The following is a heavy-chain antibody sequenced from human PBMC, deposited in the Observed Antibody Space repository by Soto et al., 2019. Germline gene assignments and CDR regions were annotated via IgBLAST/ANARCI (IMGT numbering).Heavy chain of an antibody. CDR1: GFTFSSYS. CDR2: ISSSSSTI. Sequence: EVQLVESGGGLVQPGGSLRLSCVASGFTFSSYSINWVRQAPGKGLEWVSYISSSSSTIYYEDSVKGRFTISRDNAKNSVYLQMNSLGTEDTAVYYCAREREYYYDSSGYYSQGGFGMDVWGQGTTVTVSS. J-gene: IGHJ6*02. CDR3: AREREYYYDSSGYYSQGGFGMDV. D-gene: IGHD3-22*01. V-gene: IGHV3-48*01.